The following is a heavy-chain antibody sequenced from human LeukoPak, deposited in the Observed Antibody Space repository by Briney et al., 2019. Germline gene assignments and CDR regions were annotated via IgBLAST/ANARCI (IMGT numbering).Heavy chain of an antibody. V-gene: IGHV3-23*01. CDR3: AKANQTRTVRKYYFDY. J-gene: IGHJ4*02. CDR2: ISGSGGST. CDR1: GFTFSSYA. D-gene: IGHD4-17*01. Sequence: PGGSLRLSCAASGFTFSSYAMRWVRQAPGKGLEGVSAISGSGGSTYYADSVKGRFTISRDNSKNTLYLQMNSLRAEDTAVYYCAKANQTRTVRKYYFDYWGQGTLVTVSS.